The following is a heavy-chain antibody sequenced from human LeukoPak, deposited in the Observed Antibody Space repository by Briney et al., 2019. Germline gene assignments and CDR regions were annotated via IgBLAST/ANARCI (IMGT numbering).Heavy chain of an antibody. J-gene: IGHJ4*02. D-gene: IGHD6-13*01. CDR3: ARGDDSSSWYFDY. CDR2: IWYDGSNK. CDR1: GFTFSSYG. Sequence: GGSLRLSCAASGFTFSSYGMHWVRQAPGKGLEWVAVIWYDGSNKYYADSMKGRFTISRDNSKNTLYLQMNSLRAEDTAVYYCARGDDSSSWYFDYWGQGTLVTVSS. V-gene: IGHV3-33*01.